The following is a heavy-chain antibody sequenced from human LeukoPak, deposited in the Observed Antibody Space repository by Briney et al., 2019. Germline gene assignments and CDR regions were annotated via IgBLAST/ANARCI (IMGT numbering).Heavy chain of an antibody. J-gene: IGHJ4*02. Sequence: GESLRLSCAASGFTFSSYGMHWVRQAPGKGLEWVAFIRYDGSNKYYADSVKGRFTISRDNSKNTLYLQMNSLRAEDTAVYYCTKDRGSYRHFDYWGQGTLVTVSS. D-gene: IGHD1-26*01. CDR1: GFTFSSYG. CDR2: IRYDGSNK. V-gene: IGHV3-30*02. CDR3: TKDRGSYRHFDY.